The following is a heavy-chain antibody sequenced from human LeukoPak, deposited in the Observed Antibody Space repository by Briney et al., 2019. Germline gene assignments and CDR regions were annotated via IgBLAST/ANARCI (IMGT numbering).Heavy chain of an antibody. D-gene: IGHD4-17*01. CDR2: IYYSGST. CDR3: ARANTVTTLDY. Sequence: SETLSLTCAVYGGSFSGYYWSWIRQHPGKGLEWIGYIYYSGSTYYNPSLKSRVTISVDTSKNQFSLKLSSVTAADTAVYYCARANTVTTLDYWGQGTLVTVSS. J-gene: IGHJ4*02. CDR1: GGSFSGYY. V-gene: IGHV4-31*11.